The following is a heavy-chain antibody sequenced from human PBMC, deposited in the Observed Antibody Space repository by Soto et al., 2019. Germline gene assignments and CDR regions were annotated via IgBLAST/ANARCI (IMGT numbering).Heavy chain of an antibody. D-gene: IGHD1-26*01. J-gene: IGHJ3*02. Sequence: QVQLVESGGGVVQPGRSLRLSCAASGFTFSSYAMHWVRQAPGKGLEWVAVISYDGSNKYYADSVKGRFTISRDNSKNTLYMQMNSLVAEDTAVYYCARSPSEVWEPHAFDIWGQGTMVTVSS. CDR2: ISYDGSNK. CDR3: ARSPSEVWEPHAFDI. V-gene: IGHV3-30-3*01. CDR1: GFTFSSYA.